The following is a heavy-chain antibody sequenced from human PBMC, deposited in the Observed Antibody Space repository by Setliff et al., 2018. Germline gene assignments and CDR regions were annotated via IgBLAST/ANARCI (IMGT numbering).Heavy chain of an antibody. CDR1: GYTFTNYA. J-gene: IGHJ5*02. D-gene: IGHD2-15*01. CDR2: INAGNGDT. V-gene: IGHV1-3*03. Sequence: GASVKVSCKASGYTFTNYAIHWVRQAPGQRLEWMGWINAGNGDTKYSQDFQGRVTITRDTSASTAYMDLSSLRSEDTAVYYCARSPAVLGIVYLDPWGQGTLVTVSS. CDR3: ARSPAVLGIVYLDP.